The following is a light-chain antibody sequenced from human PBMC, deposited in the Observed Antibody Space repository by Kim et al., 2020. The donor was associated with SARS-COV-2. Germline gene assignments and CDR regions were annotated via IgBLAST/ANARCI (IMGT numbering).Light chain of an antibody. V-gene: IGLV8-61*01. Sequence: GGTVTLTCGLSSGTVSTSYYPSWYQQSPGQAPRTLIYSTNTRSSGVPDRFSGSILGNKAALTITGAQADDESDYYCVLYMGSGIWMFGGGTQLTVL. CDR1: SGTVSTSYY. CDR3: VLYMGSGIWM. CDR2: STN. J-gene: IGLJ3*02.